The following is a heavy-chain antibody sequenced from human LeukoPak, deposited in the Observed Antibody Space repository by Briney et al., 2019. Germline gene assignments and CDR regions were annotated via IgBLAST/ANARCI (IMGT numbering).Heavy chain of an antibody. CDR3: ARVSGGPCDY. Sequence: SVKVSCKASGGTFSSYAISWVRQAPGQGLEWMGGIIPIFGTANYAQKFQGRVTLTTDTSTSTAYMELRSLRSDDTAVYYCARVSGGPCDYWGQGTLVTVSS. D-gene: IGHD2-15*01. CDR1: GGTFSSYA. V-gene: IGHV1-69*05. CDR2: IIPIFGTA. J-gene: IGHJ4*02.